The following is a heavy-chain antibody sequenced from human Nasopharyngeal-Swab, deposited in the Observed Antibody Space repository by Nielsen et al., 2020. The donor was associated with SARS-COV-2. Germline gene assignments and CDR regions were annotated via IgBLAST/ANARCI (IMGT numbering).Heavy chain of an antibody. V-gene: IGHV3-21*01. CDR3: AREEGSSWHYFNY. Sequence: GGSLRLSCAASGFTFSSYSMNWVRQAPGKGLEWVSSISSSSSYIYYADSVKGRFTISRDNAKNSLYLQMNSLRAEDTAVYYRAREEGSSWHYFNYWGQGTLVTVSS. D-gene: IGHD6-13*01. CDR2: ISSSSSYI. CDR1: GFTFSSYS. J-gene: IGHJ4*02.